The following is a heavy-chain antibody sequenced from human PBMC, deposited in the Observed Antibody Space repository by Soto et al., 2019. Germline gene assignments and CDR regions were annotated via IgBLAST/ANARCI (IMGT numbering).Heavy chain of an antibody. J-gene: IGHJ6*02. CDR1: GGSISSNSYY. CDR2: IYYSGST. D-gene: IGHD3-3*01. CDR3: AKTITIVFYAMDV. V-gene: IGHV4-39*01. Sequence: PWETLSLTCAVSGGSISSNSYYWGWIRQPPGKGLEWIGSIYYSGSTNYSPSLKSRVIIFLDTSKNQFSLKLSSVTAADTAVYYCAKTITIVFYAMDVWGQGTTVTVSS.